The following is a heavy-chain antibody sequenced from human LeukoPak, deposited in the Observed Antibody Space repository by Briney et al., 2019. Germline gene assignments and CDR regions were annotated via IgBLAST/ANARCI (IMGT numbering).Heavy chain of an antibody. CDR3: ARGRITMVRGRDYYMDV. D-gene: IGHD3-10*01. CDR2: INPNSGGT. CDR1: GYTFTGYY. Sequence: ASVKVSCKASGYTFTGYYMHWVRQAPGQGLEWMGWINPNSGGTNYAQKFQGRVTMTRNTSISTAYMELSSLRSEDTAVYYCARGRITMVRGRDYYMDVWGKGTTVTISS. J-gene: IGHJ6*03. V-gene: IGHV1-2*02.